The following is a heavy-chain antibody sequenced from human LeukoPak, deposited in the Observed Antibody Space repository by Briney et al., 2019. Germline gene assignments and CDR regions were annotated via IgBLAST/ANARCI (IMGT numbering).Heavy chain of an antibody. CDR1: GFTFSDYY. V-gene: IGHV3-11*01. J-gene: IGHJ4*02. D-gene: IGHD6-19*01. Sequence: GGSLRLSCAASGFTFSDYYMSWIRQAPGKGLEWVSYISSSGSTIYYADSVKGRFTISRDNAKNSLYLQMNSLRAEDTAVYYCAIGYSSGWYDPDYWGQGTLVTVSS. CDR2: ISSSGSTI. CDR3: AIGYSSGWYDPDY.